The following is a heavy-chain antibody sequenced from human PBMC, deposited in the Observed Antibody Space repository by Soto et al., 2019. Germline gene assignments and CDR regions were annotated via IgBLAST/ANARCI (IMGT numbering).Heavy chain of an antibody. CDR3: ARDLNRGIAAAGTDYYYGMDV. CDR2: INPNSGGT. V-gene: IGHV1-2*04. D-gene: IGHD6-13*01. J-gene: IGHJ6*02. Sequence: ASVKVSCKASGYTFTGYYMHWVRQAPGQGLEWMGWINPNSGGTNYAQKFQGWVTMTRGTSISTAYMELSRLRSDDTAVYYCARDLNRGIAAAGTDYYYGMDVWGQGTTVTVSS. CDR1: GYTFTGYY.